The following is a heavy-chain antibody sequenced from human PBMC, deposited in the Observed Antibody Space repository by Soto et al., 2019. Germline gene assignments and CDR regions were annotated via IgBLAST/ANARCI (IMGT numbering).Heavy chain of an antibody. Sequence: QLQLQESGPGLVKPSETLSLTCTVSGGSISSSSYYWGWIRQPPGKGLEWIGSIYYSGSTYYNPALTTRVTISADTSKNQFSLKLSSVTAADTAVYYCVKGGSGSYSNAFDIWGPGTMVTVSS. J-gene: IGHJ3*02. CDR3: VKGGSGSYSNAFDI. D-gene: IGHD3-10*01. CDR1: GGSISSSSYY. CDR2: IYYSGST. V-gene: IGHV4-39*01.